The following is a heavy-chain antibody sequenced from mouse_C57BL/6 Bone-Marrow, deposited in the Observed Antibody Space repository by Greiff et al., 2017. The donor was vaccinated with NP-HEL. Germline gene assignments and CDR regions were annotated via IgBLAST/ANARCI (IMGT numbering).Heavy chain of an antibody. D-gene: IGHD2-3*01. Sequence: EVMLVESGPELVKPGASVKISCKASGYSFTGYYMNWVKQSPDKSLEWIGEINPSTGGTTYNQKFKAKATLTVDKSSSTAYMQLKSLTSEDSAVYYCARWLLHDYWGQGTTLTVSS. V-gene: IGHV1-42*01. CDR3: ARWLLHDY. J-gene: IGHJ2*01. CDR1: GYSFTGYY. CDR2: INPSTGGT.